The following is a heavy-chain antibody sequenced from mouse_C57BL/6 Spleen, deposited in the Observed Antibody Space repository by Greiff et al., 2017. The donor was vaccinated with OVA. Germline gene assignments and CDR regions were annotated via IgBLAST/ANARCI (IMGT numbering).Heavy chain of an antibody. CDR3: ARGDHSYAMDY. J-gene: IGHJ4*01. Sequence: EVQLQQSGTVLARPGASVKMSCKTSGYTFTSYWMNWVKQRPGQGLEWIGDIYPGNSDTSYNQKFKGKAKLTAVTSASTAYMELSSLTNEDSAVYYCARGDHSYAMDYWGQGTSVTVSS. V-gene: IGHV1-5*01. CDR1: GYTFTSYW. CDR2: IYPGNSDT.